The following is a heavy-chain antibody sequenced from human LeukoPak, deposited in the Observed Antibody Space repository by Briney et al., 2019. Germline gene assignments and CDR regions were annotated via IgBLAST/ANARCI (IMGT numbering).Heavy chain of an antibody. V-gene: IGHV3-30*18. Sequence: GRSLRLSCAASGFIFSAYGMHWVRQAPGKGLEWVAVISYDGTSKYYADSVKGRFSVSRDYSTNTLYLQMNSLRPEDTAVFFCAKPGEGGLHYFDSWGQGTLVTVSS. CDR1: GFIFSAYG. D-gene: IGHD2-15*01. CDR3: AKPGEGGLHYFDS. CDR2: ISYDGTSK. J-gene: IGHJ4*02.